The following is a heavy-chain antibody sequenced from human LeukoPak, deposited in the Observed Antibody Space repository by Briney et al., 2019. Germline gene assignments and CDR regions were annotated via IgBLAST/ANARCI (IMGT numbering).Heavy chain of an antibody. Sequence: GGSLRLSCTASGFTFSSYWMGWVRQAPGKGLERVADIKEDGTETYYVDSVKGRFTNSRDNAKNSLYLQMNSLRVEDTAVYYCAKEGRSLQTYWGQGTLVTVSS. V-gene: IGHV3-7*03. D-gene: IGHD5-24*01. CDR3: AKEGRSLQTY. J-gene: IGHJ4*02. CDR2: IKEDGTET. CDR1: GFTFSSYW.